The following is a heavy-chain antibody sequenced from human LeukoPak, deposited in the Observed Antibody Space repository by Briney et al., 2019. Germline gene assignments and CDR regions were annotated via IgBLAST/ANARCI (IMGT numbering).Heavy chain of an antibody. J-gene: IGHJ6*02. Sequence: GGSLRLSYAASGFTFSSYGMHWVRQAPGKGLEWVAFIRYDGSNKYYGDSVKGRFTISRDNSKNTLYLQMNSLRAEDTAVYYCAKDSPVIDRYHGMDVWGQGTTVTVSS. D-gene: IGHD3-22*01. CDR2: IRYDGSNK. CDR1: GFTFSSYG. CDR3: AKDSPVIDRYHGMDV. V-gene: IGHV3-30*02.